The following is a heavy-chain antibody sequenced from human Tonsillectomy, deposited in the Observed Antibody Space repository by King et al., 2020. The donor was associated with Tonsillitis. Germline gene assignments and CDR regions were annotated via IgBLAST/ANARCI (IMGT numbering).Heavy chain of an antibody. J-gene: IGHJ3*02. CDR3: ARGHVPTVVAGTEDACAM. D-gene: IGHD6-19*01. V-gene: IGHV1-3*04. Sequence: QLVQSGAEVKRPGASVKVSCKASGYTFTSYTMHWVRQAPGQRLEWMGWINTGNGNTNYSQKFQGRVTIRRDTSVSTAYMELNSLESEDTAVYYCARGHVPTVVAGTEDACAMWSQGTMVTVSS. CDR2: INTGNGNT. CDR1: GYTFTSYT.